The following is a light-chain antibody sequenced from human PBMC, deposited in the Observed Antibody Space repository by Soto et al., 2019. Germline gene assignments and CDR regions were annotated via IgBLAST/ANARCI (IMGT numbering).Light chain of an antibody. J-gene: IGLJ2*01. CDR1: SSNIGSNY. CDR2: RNS. Sequence: QLVLTQPPSASGTPGQRVTISCSGSSSNIGSNYVYWYQQLPGTVPQLLIYRNSERPSGVPARFSGSKSGTSASLAISGLRSEDEADYYCAAWDDSLSGVVFGGGTKLTVL. V-gene: IGLV1-47*01. CDR3: AAWDDSLSGVV.